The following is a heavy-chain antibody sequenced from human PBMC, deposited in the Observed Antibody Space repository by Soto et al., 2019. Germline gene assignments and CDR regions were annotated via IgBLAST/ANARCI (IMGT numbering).Heavy chain of an antibody. J-gene: IGHJ4*02. Sequence: QVQLVQSGGEVKKPGASVNISCKATGYTSISYSITWVRQAPGQGLEWMGWISTYNGNTKYAQRLQGRVTLTRDTSTNTAFMEIRGLRSDDTAIYYCAREGAHSTGWYDYFDQWGQGTLVAVSS. V-gene: IGHV1-18*04. CDR1: GYTSISYS. CDR2: ISTYNGNT. D-gene: IGHD6-13*01. CDR3: AREGAHSTGWYDYFDQ.